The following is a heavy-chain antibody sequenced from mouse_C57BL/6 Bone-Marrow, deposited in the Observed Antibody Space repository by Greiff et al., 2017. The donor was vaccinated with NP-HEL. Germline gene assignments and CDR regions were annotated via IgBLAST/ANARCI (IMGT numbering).Heavy chain of an antibody. CDR1: GYTFTEYT. V-gene: IGHV1-62-2*01. CDR3: ARHEENYGSSYRYYFDY. Sequence: QVQLKQSGAELVKPGASVKLSCKASGYTFTEYTIHWVKQRSGQGLEWIGWFYPGSGSIKYNEKFKDKATLTADKSSSTVYMELSRLTSEDSAVYFCARHEENYGSSYRYYFDYWGQGTTLTVSS. D-gene: IGHD1-1*01. CDR2: FYPGSGSI. J-gene: IGHJ2*01.